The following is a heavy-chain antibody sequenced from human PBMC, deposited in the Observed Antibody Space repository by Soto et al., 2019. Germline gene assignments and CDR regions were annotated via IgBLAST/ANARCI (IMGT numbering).Heavy chain of an antibody. CDR3: ARDDSERPATY. CDR2: IYNGGST. D-gene: IGHD3-10*01. J-gene: IGHJ4*02. Sequence: SETLSLTCIVSGGSVSSYYWTWTRQPPGKGLEWIGCIYNGGSTNYNPSLKSRVTISVDTSKNQFSLKLTSVTAADTAVYYCARDDSERPATYWGQGTLVTVSS. CDR1: GGSVSSYY. V-gene: IGHV4-59*02.